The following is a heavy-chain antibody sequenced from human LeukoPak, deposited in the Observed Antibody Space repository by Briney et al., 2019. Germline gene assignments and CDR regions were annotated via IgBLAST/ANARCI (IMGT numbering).Heavy chain of an antibody. CDR1: GFTFSSYG. D-gene: IGHD2-15*01. CDR3: AKWSRTDRDFDY. J-gene: IGHJ4*02. V-gene: IGHV3-30*18. Sequence: PGGSLRLSCAASGFTFSSYGMHWVRQARGKGLEWVAGISYDGSNKYYADSVKGRFTISRDNSKNTLYLQMNSLRAEDTAVYYCAKWSRTDRDFDYWGQETLVTVSS. CDR2: ISYDGSNK.